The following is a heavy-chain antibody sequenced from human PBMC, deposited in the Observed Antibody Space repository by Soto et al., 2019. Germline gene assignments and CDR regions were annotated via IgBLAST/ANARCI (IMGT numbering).Heavy chain of an antibody. CDR2: ISASGEKS. J-gene: IGHJ4*02. CDR3: AKLEWLEFGGDY. Sequence: EVHLLESGGGVVQPGKSLKISCATSGFAFSDYPMTWVRQPPGQGLEWVSGISASGEKSYYADSVKGRFTISRDNSKNTLSLQMNSLRVEDTDIYYCAKLEWLEFGGDYWGQGTLVTVSS. D-gene: IGHD6-19*01. V-gene: IGHV3-23*01. CDR1: GFAFSDYP.